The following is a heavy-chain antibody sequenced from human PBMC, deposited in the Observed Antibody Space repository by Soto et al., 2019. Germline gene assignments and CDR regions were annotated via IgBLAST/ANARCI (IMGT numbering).Heavy chain of an antibody. D-gene: IGHD6-19*01. CDR2: TNSDGSDT. Sequence: GGSLRLSCAASGCTFSSYWMYWARQAPGKGLVWVSRTNSDGSDTSYADSVKGRFTISRDNAKNTLYLQMNSLRAEDTAVYYCARDRGWSLFDYWGQGTLVTVSS. J-gene: IGHJ4*02. CDR3: ARDRGWSLFDY. CDR1: GCTFSSYW. V-gene: IGHV3-74*01.